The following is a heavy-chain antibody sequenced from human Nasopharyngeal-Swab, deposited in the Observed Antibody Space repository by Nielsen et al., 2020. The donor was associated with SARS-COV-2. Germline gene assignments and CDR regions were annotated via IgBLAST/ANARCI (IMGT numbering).Heavy chain of an antibody. CDR2: TYYRSKWYT. Sequence: WIRQSPSRGLEWLERTYYRSKWYTDYAISVKSRITLNRDTSKNQFSLQLDSVTPEDTAVYYCARGDYYYGMDVWGQGTAVTVSS. CDR3: ARGDYYYGMDV. V-gene: IGHV6-1*01. J-gene: IGHJ6*02.